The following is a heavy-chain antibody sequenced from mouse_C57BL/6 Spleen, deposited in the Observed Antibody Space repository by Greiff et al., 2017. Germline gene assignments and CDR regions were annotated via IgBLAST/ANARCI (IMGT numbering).Heavy chain of an antibody. CDR1: GFTFSSYA. CDR3: ASDQGYYPDV. D-gene: IGHD2-3*01. J-gene: IGHJ1*03. CDR2: ISDGGSYT. Sequence: DVKLVEPGGGLVKPGGSLKLSCAASGFTFSSYAMSWVRQTPGKRLEWVATISDGGSYTYYPDNVKGRFTISRDNAKNNLYLQMSHLKSEDTAMCYCASDQGYYPDVWGTGTTVTVSS. V-gene: IGHV5-4*03.